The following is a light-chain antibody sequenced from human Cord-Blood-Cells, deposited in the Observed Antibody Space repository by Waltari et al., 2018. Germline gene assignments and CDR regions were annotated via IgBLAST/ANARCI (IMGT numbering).Light chain of an antibody. J-gene: IGLJ2*01. CDR3: SSYTSSSTVV. CDR2: DVS. Sequence: HSALTQPASVSGSHGQSITISCTGTSSDVGGYNYVSWYQQHPGKAPKLMIYDVSNRPSGVSNRFSGSKSGNTASLTISGLQAEDEADYYCSSYTSSSTVVFGGGTKLTVL. V-gene: IGLV2-14*01. CDR1: SSDVGGYNY.